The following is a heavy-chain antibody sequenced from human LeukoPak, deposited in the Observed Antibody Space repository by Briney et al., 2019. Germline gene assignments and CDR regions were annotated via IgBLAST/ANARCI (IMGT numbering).Heavy chain of an antibody. V-gene: IGHV3-23*01. CDR2: ISNSGGST. Sequence: GASLRLSCAGSGFTFSSYGMTWVRQAQGKGLEGVSRISNSGGSTYYADFVKGRVTMSGDNSKKTLYLEINSLRAADTAVYYFAKSGREYDSRVYYFFDFWGQGTLVIVSS. CDR1: GFTFSSYG. D-gene: IGHD3-22*01. J-gene: IGHJ4*02. CDR3: AKSGREYDSRVYYFFDF.